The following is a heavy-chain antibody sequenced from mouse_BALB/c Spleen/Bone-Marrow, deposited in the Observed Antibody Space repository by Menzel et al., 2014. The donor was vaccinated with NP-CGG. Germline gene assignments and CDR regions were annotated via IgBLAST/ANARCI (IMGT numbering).Heavy chain of an antibody. D-gene: IGHD2-3*01. J-gene: IGHJ4*01. V-gene: IGHV1-20*02. CDR2: INPYNGDT. Sequence: VQLQQPGPELVKPGASVKISCKASGYSFTGYFMNWVMPSHGKSLEWIGRINPYNGDTFYNQKFKGKATLTVDKSSSTAHMELRSLASEDSAVYYCARGGLLRAMDYWGQGTSVTVSS. CDR3: ARGGLLRAMDY. CDR1: GYSFTGYF.